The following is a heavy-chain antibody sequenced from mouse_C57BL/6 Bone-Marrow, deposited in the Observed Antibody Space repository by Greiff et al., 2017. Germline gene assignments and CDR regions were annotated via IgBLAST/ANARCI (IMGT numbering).Heavy chain of an antibody. Sequence: EVQLQQSGPELVKPGDSVKISCKASGYSFTGYFMNWVMQSHGKSLEWIGRINPYNGDTFYNQKFKGKATLTVDKSSSTAHMELRSLTSEDYAVYSCASGGLVLPYFDYWGQGTTLTVSS. V-gene: IGHV1-20*01. CDR2: INPYNGDT. D-gene: IGHD1-1*01. J-gene: IGHJ2*01. CDR3: ASGGLVLPYFDY. CDR1: GYSFTGYF.